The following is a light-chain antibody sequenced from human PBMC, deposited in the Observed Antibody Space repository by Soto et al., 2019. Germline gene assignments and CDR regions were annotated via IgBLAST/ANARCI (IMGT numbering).Light chain of an antibody. Sequence: DIQMTQSPSTLSASVGDRVTITCRPSQNVSTWLAWYQQKPGEAPNLLIYTASNLQSGVPSRFSGSRSGTHFTLTISNLQPEDFATYYCQQADSFPITFGQGTRLEIK. CDR1: QNVSTW. J-gene: IGKJ5*01. CDR2: TAS. V-gene: IGKV1-12*01. CDR3: QQADSFPIT.